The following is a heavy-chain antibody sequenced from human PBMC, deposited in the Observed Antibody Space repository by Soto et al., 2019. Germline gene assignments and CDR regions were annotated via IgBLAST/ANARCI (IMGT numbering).Heavy chain of an antibody. V-gene: IGHV3-64D*06. J-gene: IGHJ3*02. Sequence: QPGGSLRLSCSASGFTFSSYAMHWVRQAPGKGLEYVSAISSNGGSTYYADSVKGRFTISRDNSKNTLYLQMSSLRAEDTAVYYCVKDRDSSSWLRAYDAFDIWGQGTMVTVSS. CDR1: GFTFSSYA. CDR2: ISSNGGST. CDR3: VKDRDSSSWLRAYDAFDI. D-gene: IGHD6-13*01.